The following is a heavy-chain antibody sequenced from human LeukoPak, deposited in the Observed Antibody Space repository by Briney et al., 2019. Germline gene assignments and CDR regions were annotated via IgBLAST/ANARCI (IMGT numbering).Heavy chain of an antibody. V-gene: IGHV3-23*01. Sequence: GGSLRLSCAASGFTFSNYAMSSVRQAPGKGLEWVSTISGSGGSTYYADSVKGRFTISRDNSKNTLYLQLNSLRAEDTAVYYCAKSTSPLYYYYGMDVWGQGTTVTVSS. CDR2: ISGSGGST. J-gene: IGHJ6*02. CDR3: AKSTSPLYYYYGMDV. D-gene: IGHD2-2*01. CDR1: GFTFSNYA.